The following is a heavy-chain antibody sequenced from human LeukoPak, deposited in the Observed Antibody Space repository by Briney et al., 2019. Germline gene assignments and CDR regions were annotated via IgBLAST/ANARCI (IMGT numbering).Heavy chain of an antibody. Sequence: SQTLSLTCTISGASTSSRGYYWTWVRQHSGKGLEWIGYIYHTGTTYYNPSLRSRITISMGASKNQFSLKMTSMTAADTAVYYCAGDLDFASGYYLHYWGQGSLVTVSS. D-gene: IGHD3-22*01. CDR2: IYHTGTT. CDR3: AGDLDFASGYYLHY. V-gene: IGHV4-31*03. CDR1: GASTSSRGYY. J-gene: IGHJ4*02.